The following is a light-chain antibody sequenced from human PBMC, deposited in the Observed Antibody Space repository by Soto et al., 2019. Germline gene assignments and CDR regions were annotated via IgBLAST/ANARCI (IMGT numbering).Light chain of an antibody. V-gene: IGKV1-39*01. CDR2: AAS. CDR1: QSISAY. Sequence: DIQMTQSPSSMSASVGDRVTITCRPSQSISAYLNSYQQTPGKAPKLLIYAASSLQSGVPSRFSGSGSGTDFTLTISSLQPEDFATYYCQESYSTPSVTFGPGTKVDIK. J-gene: IGKJ3*01. CDR3: QESYSTPSVT.